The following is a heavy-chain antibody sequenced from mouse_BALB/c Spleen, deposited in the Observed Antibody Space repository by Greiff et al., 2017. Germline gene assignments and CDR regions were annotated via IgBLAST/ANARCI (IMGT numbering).Heavy chain of an antibody. Sequence: QVQLQQSGAELMKPGASVKISCKATGYTFSSYWIEWVKQRPGHGLEWIGEILPGSGSTNYNEKFNGKATFTADTSSNTAYMQLSSLTSEDSAVYYCARDYGSSLYYFDYWGQGTTLTVSS. CDR1: GYTFSSYW. V-gene: IGHV1-9*01. J-gene: IGHJ2*01. CDR2: ILPGSGST. D-gene: IGHD1-1*01. CDR3: ARDYGSSLYYFDY.